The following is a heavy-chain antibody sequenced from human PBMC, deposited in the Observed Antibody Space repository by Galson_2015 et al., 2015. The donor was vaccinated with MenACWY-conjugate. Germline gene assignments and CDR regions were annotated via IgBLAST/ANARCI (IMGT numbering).Heavy chain of an antibody. CDR3: ARRSARRTLGAFDI. D-gene: IGHD1-1*01. CDR1: GGSISSSSYF. CDR2: ISYSGST. V-gene: IGHV4-39*01. Sequence: SESLSLTCPVSGGSISSSSYFWGWIRQPPGKGLEWIGTISYSGSTHYNPSLNNRGTVSANTSMNQFSLNVNSVTAADTALSYCARRSARRTLGAFDIWGQGTMVTVSS. J-gene: IGHJ3*02.